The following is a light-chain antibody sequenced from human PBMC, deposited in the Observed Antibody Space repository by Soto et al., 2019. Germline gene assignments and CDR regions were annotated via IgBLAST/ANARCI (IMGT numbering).Light chain of an antibody. J-gene: IGLJ2*01. CDR2: EGS. V-gene: IGLV2-23*01. CDR3: CSYAGSTTPVL. Sequence: QSALTQPASVSGSPGQSITISCTGTSSDVGSYNLVSWYQQHPGKAPKLMIYEGSKRPSGVSNRFSGSKSGNTASLTISGRQAEDEADYYCCSYAGSTTPVLFGGGTQLTVL. CDR1: SSDVGSYNL.